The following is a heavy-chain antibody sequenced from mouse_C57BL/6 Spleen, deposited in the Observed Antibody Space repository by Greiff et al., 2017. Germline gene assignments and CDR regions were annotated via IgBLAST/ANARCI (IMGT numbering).Heavy chain of an antibody. V-gene: IGHV5-17*01. CDR3: ARSMGFPYAMDY. CDR1: GFTFSDYG. J-gene: IGHJ4*01. D-gene: IGHD2-10*02. Sequence: EVQLVESGGGLVKPGGSLKLSCAASGFTFSDYGMHWVRQAPEKGLEWVAYISSGGSTIYYADTVKGRFTISRDNAKNTLFLQMTSLRSEDTAMYYCARSMGFPYAMDYWGQGTSVTVSS. CDR2: ISSGGSTI.